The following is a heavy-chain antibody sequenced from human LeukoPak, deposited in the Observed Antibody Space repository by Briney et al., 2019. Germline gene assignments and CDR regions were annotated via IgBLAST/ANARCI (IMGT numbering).Heavy chain of an antibody. Sequence: PGGSLRLSCAAFGFTFSSYWMSWVRQAPGKGLEWVANIKQDGSEKYYVDSVKGRFTISRDNAKNSLYLQMNSLRAEDTAVYYCARGVTHKWGYFDYWGQGTLVTVSS. V-gene: IGHV3-7*04. CDR3: ARGVTHKWGYFDY. CDR2: IKQDGSEK. D-gene: IGHD7-27*01. CDR1: GFTFSSYW. J-gene: IGHJ4*02.